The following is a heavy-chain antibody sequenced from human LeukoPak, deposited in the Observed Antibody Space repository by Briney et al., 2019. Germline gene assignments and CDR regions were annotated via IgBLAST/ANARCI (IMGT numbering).Heavy chain of an antibody. CDR2: ISGSGGST. D-gene: IGHD2-15*01. CDR3: AKDRGYCSGGSCFLYDY. V-gene: IGHV3-23*01. CDR1: GFTFSSYG. Sequence: GGSLRLSCAASGFTFSSYGMSWVRQAPGKGLEWVSAISGSGGSTYYADSVKGRFTISRDNSKNTLYLQMNSLRAEDTAVYYCAKDRGYCSGGSCFLYDYWGQGTLVTVSS. J-gene: IGHJ4*02.